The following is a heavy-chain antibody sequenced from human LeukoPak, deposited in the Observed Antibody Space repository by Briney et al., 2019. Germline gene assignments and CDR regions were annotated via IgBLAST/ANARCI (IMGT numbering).Heavy chain of an antibody. CDR2: IRYDGSNK. V-gene: IGHV3-30*02. CDR1: GFTFSSYG. Sequence: GGPLRLSCAASGFTFSSYGMHWVRQAPGKGLEWVAFIRYDGSNKYYADSVKGRFTISRDNSKNTLYLQMNSLRAEDTAVYYCARDARFGLWFGPDFDYWGQGTLVTVSS. D-gene: IGHD3-10*01. J-gene: IGHJ4*02. CDR3: ARDARFGLWFGPDFDY.